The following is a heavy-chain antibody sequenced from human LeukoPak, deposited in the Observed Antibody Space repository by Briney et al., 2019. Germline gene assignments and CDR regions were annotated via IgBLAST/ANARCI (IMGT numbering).Heavy chain of an antibody. CDR1: GFTFSNYW. J-gene: IGHJ3*02. CDR3: ARGDYFGSGTSFIDAFDI. Sequence: GGSLRLSCAASGFTFSNYWMSWVRQAPGKGLEWVANIKQYGSEKYYVDSVKGRFTISRDNAKNSLYLQMNSLRAEDTAVYYCARGDYFGSGTSFIDAFDIWGQGAMVTVS. CDR2: IKQYGSEK. D-gene: IGHD3-10*01. V-gene: IGHV3-7*01.